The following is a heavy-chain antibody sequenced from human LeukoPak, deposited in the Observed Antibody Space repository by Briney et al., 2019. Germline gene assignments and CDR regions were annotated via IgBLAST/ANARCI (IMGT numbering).Heavy chain of an antibody. CDR1: GYTLTELS. Sequence: ASVKVSCKVSGYTLTELSMHWVRQAPGKGLEWMGGFDPEDGETIYAQKFQGRVTMTKDTSTDTAYMELSSLRSEDTAVYYCARDSWFGELTPINWFDPWGQGTLVTVSS. V-gene: IGHV1-24*01. J-gene: IGHJ5*02. CDR3: ARDSWFGELTPINWFDP. D-gene: IGHD3-10*01. CDR2: FDPEDGET.